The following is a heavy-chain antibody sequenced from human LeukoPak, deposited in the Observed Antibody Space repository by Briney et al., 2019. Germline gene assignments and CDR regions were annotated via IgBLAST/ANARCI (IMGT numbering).Heavy chain of an antibody. V-gene: IGHV3-23*01. CDR2: IRGNADTT. J-gene: IGHJ4*02. D-gene: IGHD3-22*01. CDR1: GFTFSNYW. Sequence: PGGSLRLSCAASGFTFSNYWMSWVRQAPGEGLEWVSGIRGNADTTYYADSVKGRFSIFRDNSKNMLYLQMNSLRVEDTAVYYCAKGHADSSGYYYFDSWGQGTLVTVPS. CDR3: AKGHADSSGYYYFDS.